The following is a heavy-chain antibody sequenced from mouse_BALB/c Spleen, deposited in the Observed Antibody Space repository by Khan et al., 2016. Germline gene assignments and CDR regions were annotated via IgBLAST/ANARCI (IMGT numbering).Heavy chain of an antibody. D-gene: IGHD1-1*01. J-gene: IGHJ4*01. CDR1: GYSITSDYA. CDR3: ARGAYYGSSYPYAMDY. Sequence: VQLQQSGPGLVKPSQSLSLTCTVTGYSITSDYAWNWIRQFPGNKLEWMGYISYSGSTSYNPSLKSRISITRDTSKNQFFLQLNSVTTEDTATYYCARGAYYGSSYPYAMDYWGQGTSVTVSS. V-gene: IGHV3-2*02. CDR2: ISYSGST.